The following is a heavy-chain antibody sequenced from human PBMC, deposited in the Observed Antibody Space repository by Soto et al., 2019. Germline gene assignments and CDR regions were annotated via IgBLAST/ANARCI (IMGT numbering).Heavy chain of an antibody. CDR3: ARGHDMLTGYYFPSGGMDV. CDR2: IYYSGST. Sequence: SETLSLTCTVSGGSISSGGYYWSWIRQHPGKGLEWIGYIYYSGSTYYNPSLKSRVTISVDTSKNQFSLKLSSVTAADTAVYYCARGHDMLTGYYFPSGGMDVWGQGTTLTVSS. CDR1: GGSISSGGYY. J-gene: IGHJ6*02. D-gene: IGHD3-9*01. V-gene: IGHV4-31*03.